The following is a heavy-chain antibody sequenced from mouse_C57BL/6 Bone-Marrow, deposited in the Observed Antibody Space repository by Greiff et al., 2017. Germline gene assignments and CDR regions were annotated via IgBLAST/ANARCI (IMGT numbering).Heavy chain of an antibody. J-gene: IGHJ2*01. V-gene: IGHV1-54*01. CDR1: GHAFTNYL. CDR3: AGRYDYGGSDY. Sequence: QVQLQQSGAELARSGTSVKVSCKASGHAFTNYLIEWVKQRPGQGLEWIGVINPGSGGTNYNEKFKGKATLTADNSSSTAYMQLSSLTSEDSAVYFCAGRYDYGGSDYWGQVTTLTVSS. CDR2: INPGSGGT. D-gene: IGHD2-4*01.